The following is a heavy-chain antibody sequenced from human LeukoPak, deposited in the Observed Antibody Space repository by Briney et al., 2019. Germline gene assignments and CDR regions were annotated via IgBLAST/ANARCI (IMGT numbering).Heavy chain of an antibody. Sequence: GRSLRLSCAASAFTFSSYGMHWVRQAPGKGLEWVAVISYDGSDKYYADSVKGQFTISRDNSKNTVFLQMNSLSTEDTAVYYCAKDISGGDCPDYWGQGTLVTVSS. V-gene: IGHV3-30*18. J-gene: IGHJ4*02. CDR2: ISYDGSDK. CDR1: AFTFSSYG. CDR3: AKDISGGDCPDY. D-gene: IGHD2-21*02.